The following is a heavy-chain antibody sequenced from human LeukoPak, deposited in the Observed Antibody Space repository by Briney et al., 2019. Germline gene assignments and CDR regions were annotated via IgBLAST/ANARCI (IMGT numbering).Heavy chain of an antibody. Sequence: SETLSLTCTVSGGSISNYYCNWIRQPPGKGPEWIGYIYYTESTNYNPSLKSRVTMSVDTPKNQFSLNLRSVTPEDTAVYYCARNLIPEQLVLNFWGQGTLVTVSS. CDR3: ARNLIPEQLVLNF. D-gene: IGHD6-13*01. CDR1: GGSISNYY. CDR2: IYYTEST. J-gene: IGHJ4*02. V-gene: IGHV4-59*01.